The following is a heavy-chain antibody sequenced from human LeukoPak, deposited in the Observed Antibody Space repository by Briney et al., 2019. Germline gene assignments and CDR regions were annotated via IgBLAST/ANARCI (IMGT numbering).Heavy chain of an antibody. Sequence: GGSLRLSCAASGFIFSKTWVNWVRQASGKGLEWVGRIQSQSDGRTTEYAAPVKSRFTISRDDSKTTLYLQMNSLKTEDTAVYYCATLTVRGVINIWGQGTVVTVSS. CDR3: ATLTVRGVINI. J-gene: IGHJ4*02. CDR1: GFIFSKTW. V-gene: IGHV3-15*01. CDR2: IQSQSDGRTT. D-gene: IGHD3-10*01.